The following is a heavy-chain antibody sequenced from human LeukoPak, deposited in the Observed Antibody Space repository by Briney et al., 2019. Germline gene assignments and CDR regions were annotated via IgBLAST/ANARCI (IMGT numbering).Heavy chain of an antibody. CDR1: GYTFTSYG. Sequence: ASVKVSCKASGYTFTSYGISWVRQAPGQGLEWMGWISAYNGNTNYVQKLQGRVTMTTDTSTSTAHMELRSLRSDDTAVYYCARDYSSSWYYFDYWGQGTLVTVSS. J-gene: IGHJ4*02. D-gene: IGHD6-13*01. V-gene: IGHV1-18*01. CDR3: ARDYSSSWYYFDY. CDR2: ISAYNGNT.